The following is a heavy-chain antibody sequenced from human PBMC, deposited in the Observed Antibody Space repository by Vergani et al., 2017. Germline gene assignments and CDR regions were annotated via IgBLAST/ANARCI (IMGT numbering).Heavy chain of an antibody. CDR3: AKQYFVCGSYLFDY. J-gene: IGHJ4*02. CDR1: EFTFSNYA. D-gene: IGHD3-16*02. Sequence: EVQLLESGGGLVQPGGSLRLTCAASEFTFSNYAMNWVRQAPGKGLEWVSGISASGVNAYYTDSVKGRFTISRDNSKNMLFLQMNNLRTEDTAIYYCAKQYFVCGSYLFDYWGQGTLVTVSS. V-gene: IGHV3-23*01. CDR2: ISASGVNA.